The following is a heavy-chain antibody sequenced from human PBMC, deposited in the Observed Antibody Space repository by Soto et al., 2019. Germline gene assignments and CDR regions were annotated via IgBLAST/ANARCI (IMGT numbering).Heavy chain of an antibody. CDR1: GDSISNSGFY. CDR2: IYHTGNA. D-gene: IGHD3-22*01. V-gene: IGHV4-39*01. Sequence: SETLSLTSSVSGDSISNSGFYWAWIRQPPGEGLEWIGSIYHTGNAYYNPSLKSRVTISVDTSKNQFSLKLTSVTAADAALYYCARDFFDSSDYTTNWFDPWGQGTLVTVSS. J-gene: IGHJ5*02. CDR3: ARDFFDSSDYTTNWFDP.